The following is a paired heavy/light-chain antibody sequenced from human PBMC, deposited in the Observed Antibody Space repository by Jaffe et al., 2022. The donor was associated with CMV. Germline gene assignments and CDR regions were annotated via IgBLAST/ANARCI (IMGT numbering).Light chain of an antibody. CDR3: MQALQTLYT. CDR1: QSLLHSNGYNY. J-gene: IGKJ2*01. V-gene: IGKV2-28*01. CDR2: LGS. Sequence: DIVMTQSPLSLPVTPGEPASISCRSSQSLLHSNGYNYLDWYLQKPGKSPQLLIYLGSNRASGVPDRFSGSGSGTDFTLKISRVEAEDVGVYYCMQALQTLYTFGQGTKLEIK.
Heavy chain of an antibody. V-gene: IGHV1-69*01. Sequence: QVQVVQSGAEVKKPGSSVKVSCKASGGTFSNYAITWVRQAPGQGLEWMGGIIPIFGTANYAQKFQGRVTITADESTTTAYMELSSLRSEDTAVYYCARRVWSRFGGGRDYYGMDVWGQGTTVTVSS. CDR1: GGTFSNYA. J-gene: IGHJ6*02. CDR2: IIPIFGTA. CDR3: ARRVWSRFGGGRDYYGMDV. D-gene: IGHD3-3*01.